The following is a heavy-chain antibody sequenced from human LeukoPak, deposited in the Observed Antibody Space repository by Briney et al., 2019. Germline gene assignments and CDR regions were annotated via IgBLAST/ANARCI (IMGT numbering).Heavy chain of an antibody. CDR3: AGQWLPSKVSYYFDF. D-gene: IGHD6-19*01. CDR1: GVTLSSYA. CDR2: ISYDGSNK. J-gene: IGHJ4*02. Sequence: GGSLRLSCAASGVTLSSYAMHWVRQAPGKGLEWVAVISYDGSNKYYADSVKGRFTISRDNSKNTLYLQMNSLRAEDTAVYYCAGQWLPSKVSYYFDFWGQGTLVTVSS. V-gene: IGHV3-30*03.